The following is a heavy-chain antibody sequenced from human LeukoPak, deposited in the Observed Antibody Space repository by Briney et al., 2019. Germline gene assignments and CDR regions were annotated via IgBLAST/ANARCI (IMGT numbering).Heavy chain of an antibody. CDR3: ARDGYCSSTGCSAYFFDS. Sequence: GRSLRLSCAASGFTFSSYAMHWVRQAPGEGLHWVAVISYDGSNKYYADSVKGRFTISRDNSKNTLYLQLNSLRPEDTALYYCARDGYCSSTGCSAYFFDSWGQGTLVTVSS. V-gene: IGHV3-30-3*01. J-gene: IGHJ4*02. CDR1: GFTFSSYA. CDR2: ISYDGSNK. D-gene: IGHD2-2*03.